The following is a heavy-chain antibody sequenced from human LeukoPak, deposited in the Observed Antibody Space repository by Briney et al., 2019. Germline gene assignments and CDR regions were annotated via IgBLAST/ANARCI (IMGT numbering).Heavy chain of an antibody. V-gene: IGHV4-59*01. J-gene: IGHJ5*02. CDR3: ARDRGYYYDSSGYGKNNWFDP. D-gene: IGHD3-22*01. CDR2: IYYSGST. Sequence: SETLFLTCTVSGGSISSYYWSWIRQPPGKGLEWIGYIYYSGSTNYNPSLKSRVTISVDTSKNQFSLKLSSVTAADTAVYYCARDRGYYYDSSGYGKNNWFDPWGQGTLVTVSS. CDR1: GGSISSYY.